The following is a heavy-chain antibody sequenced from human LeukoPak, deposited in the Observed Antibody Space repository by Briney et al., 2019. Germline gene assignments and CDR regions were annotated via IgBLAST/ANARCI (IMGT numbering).Heavy chain of an antibody. D-gene: IGHD3-10*01. CDR1: GYTVIDNY. J-gene: IGHJ4*02. V-gene: IGHV3-66*04. CDR2: IWSGGGS. CDR3: ARQDYRDGSDY. Sequence: PGGSLRLSCAVSGYTVIDNYMTWVRQAPGKGLEWVSLIWSGGGSYYADSVRGGFTISRDSSKNTVYLHMNRLRADDTAVYYCARQDYRDGSDYWGQGALVTVSS.